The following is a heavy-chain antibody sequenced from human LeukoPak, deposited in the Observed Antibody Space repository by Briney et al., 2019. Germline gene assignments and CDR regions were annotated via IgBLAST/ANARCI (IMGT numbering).Heavy chain of an antibody. CDR2: IYHSGST. CDR3: ARVLSEHIVVVEGAFDI. CDR1: GGSISSSNW. Sequence: SETLSLTCAVSGGSISSSNWWSWVRQPPGKGLEWIGEIYHSGSTNYNPSLKSRVTISVDKSKNQFSLKLSSVTAADTAVYYCARVLSEHIVVVEGAFDIWGQGTMVTVSS. V-gene: IGHV4-4*02. J-gene: IGHJ3*02. D-gene: IGHD2-21*01.